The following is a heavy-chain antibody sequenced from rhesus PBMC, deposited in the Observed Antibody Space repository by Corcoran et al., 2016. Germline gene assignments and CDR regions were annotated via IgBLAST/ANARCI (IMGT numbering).Heavy chain of an antibody. J-gene: IGHJ4*01. D-gene: IGHD3-28*01. CDR2: IYGSGGST. Sequence: QVQLQESGPGLVKPSETLSLTCAVSGGSFSSNYWSWIPQAPGKGLEWIGLIYGSGGSTDYNPSLKSRVTISTDTSKNQFSLKLSSVTAADTAVYYCARGGYYGSGYSLFDYWGQGVLVTVSS. CDR1: GGSFSSNY. CDR3: ARGGYYGSGYSLFDY. V-gene: IGHV4-160*01.